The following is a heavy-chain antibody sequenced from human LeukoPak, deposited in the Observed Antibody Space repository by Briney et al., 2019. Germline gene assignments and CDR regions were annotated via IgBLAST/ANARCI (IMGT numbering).Heavy chain of an antibody. D-gene: IGHD6-19*01. CDR3: ATLDSSGWYGDY. CDR1: GGSISSYY. V-gene: IGHV4-4*07. CDR2: IYTSGST. Sequence: KPSETLSLTCTVSGGSISSYYWSWIRQPAGKGLEWIGRIYTSGSTNYNPSLKSRVTMSVDTSKNQFSLKLSSVTAADTAVHYCATLDSSGWYGDYWGQGTLVTVSS. J-gene: IGHJ4*02.